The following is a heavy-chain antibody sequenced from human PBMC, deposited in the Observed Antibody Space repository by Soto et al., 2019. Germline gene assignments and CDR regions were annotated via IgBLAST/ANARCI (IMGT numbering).Heavy chain of an antibody. D-gene: IGHD6-13*01. J-gene: IGHJ4*02. CDR2: LSGSSGTT. CDR3: AKGRSSSKWYYFDY. CDR1: GFTFTSYA. Sequence: EVQLLESGGGLVQPGGSLRLSCAASGFTFTSYAVSWVRQAPGKGLEWVSALSGSSGTTYYADSVKGRFTISSDNSKNTLYLQMNSLRAEDTALYYCAKGRSSSKWYYFDYWGQGTLVTVSS. V-gene: IGHV3-23*01.